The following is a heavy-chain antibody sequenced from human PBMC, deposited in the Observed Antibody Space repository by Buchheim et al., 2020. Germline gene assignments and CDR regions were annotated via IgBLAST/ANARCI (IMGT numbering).Heavy chain of an antibody. V-gene: IGHV4-34*01. D-gene: IGHD3-10*01. CDR1: GGSFSGYY. J-gene: IGHJ6*02. CDR3: ARAEVRGGGMYV. CDR2: INQSGST. Sequence: QVQLQQWGAGLLKPSETLSLTCAVYGGSFSGYYWSWIRQPPGKGLEWIGEINQSGSTNYNPSLKSRVTISVDTSKNQFSLNLSSVTAADTAVYYCARAEVRGGGMYVWGQGTT.